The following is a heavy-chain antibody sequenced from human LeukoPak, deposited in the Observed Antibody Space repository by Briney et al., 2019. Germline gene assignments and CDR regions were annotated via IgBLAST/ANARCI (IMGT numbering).Heavy chain of an antibody. CDR3: AKSPYGDYQYYFDY. CDR2: ITSDGSGT. D-gene: IGHD4-17*01. CDR1: GFTFSSSW. J-gene: IGHJ4*02. V-gene: IGHV3-74*01. Sequence: GGSLRLSCAASGFTFSSSWMYWVRQAPGSGLVWVSRITSDGSGTTYADSVKGRFTISRDNAKNTLYLQMNSLRAEDTAVFYCAKSPYGDYQYYFDYWGQGTLVTVSS.